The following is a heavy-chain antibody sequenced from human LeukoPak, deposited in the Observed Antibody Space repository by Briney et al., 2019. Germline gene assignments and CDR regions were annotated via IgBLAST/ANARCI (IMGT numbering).Heavy chain of an antibody. CDR3: ARGAGYCSSTSCHFDY. CDR2: MNPNSGNT. J-gene: IGHJ4*02. Sequence: ASVKVSCKASGYTFTSYEINWVRQATGQGLEWMGWMNPNSGNTGYAQKFQGRVTMTRNTSISTAYMELSSLRSEDTAVYYCARGAGYCSSTSCHFDYWGQGTLVTVSS. D-gene: IGHD2-2*01. V-gene: IGHV1-8*01. CDR1: GYTFTSYE.